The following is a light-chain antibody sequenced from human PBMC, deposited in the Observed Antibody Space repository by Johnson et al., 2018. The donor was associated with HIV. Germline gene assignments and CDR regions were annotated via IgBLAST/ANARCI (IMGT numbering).Light chain of an antibody. V-gene: IGLV1-51*02. CDR3: GTWDSSLSAV. CDR2: ENN. CDR1: SSNIGNNY. J-gene: IGLJ1*01. Sequence: QSVLTQPPSVSAAPGQKVTISCSGSSSNIGNNYVSWYQQLPGTAPKLLIYENNKRPSGIPDRFSGSKSGTSATLVITGLQPGDEADYYCGTWDSSLSAVFGTGTKVTVL.